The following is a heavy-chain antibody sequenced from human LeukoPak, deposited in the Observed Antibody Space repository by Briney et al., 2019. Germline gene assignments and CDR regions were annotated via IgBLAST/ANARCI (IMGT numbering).Heavy chain of an antibody. J-gene: IGHJ4*02. CDR1: GFTFSGYS. CDR3: ARGSRVSDY. D-gene: IGHD3-10*01. V-gene: IGHV3-21*01. Sequence: GGSLRLSCAASGFTFSGYSMNWVRQAPGTGLEWVSSISSSRSYIYYADSVKGRFTISRDNATNSLYLQMSSLRAEDTAVYYCARGSRVSDYWGQGTLVTVSS. CDR2: ISSSRSYI.